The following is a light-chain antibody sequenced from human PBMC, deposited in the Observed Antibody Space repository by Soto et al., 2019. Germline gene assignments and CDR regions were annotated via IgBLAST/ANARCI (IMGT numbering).Light chain of an antibody. CDR2: SAS. Sequence: EIVLTQSPGTLSLSPGERATLSCRASQSINRNYLAWYQHKPGQAPRLLIYSASSRAAGIVDRFSGSGSGTDFTLTISRLEPEDFAVYYCQQYGSSPYTFGQGTKLEIK. CDR1: QSINRNY. V-gene: IGKV3-20*01. J-gene: IGKJ2*01. CDR3: QQYGSSPYT.